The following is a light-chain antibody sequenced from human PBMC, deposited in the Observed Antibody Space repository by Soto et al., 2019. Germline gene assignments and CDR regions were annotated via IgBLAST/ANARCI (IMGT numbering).Light chain of an antibody. CDR1: SSDVGGYNY. Sequence: QSALTQPASVSGSPGQSITISCTRTSSDVGGYNYVSWYQQHPGQAPKLIIYEVTNRPSGISNRFSGSKSGNTASLTISGLQTEDEADYYCISFTSRHTYVFGTGTKVTVL. CDR3: ISFTSRHTYV. CDR2: EVT. J-gene: IGLJ1*01. V-gene: IGLV2-14*01.